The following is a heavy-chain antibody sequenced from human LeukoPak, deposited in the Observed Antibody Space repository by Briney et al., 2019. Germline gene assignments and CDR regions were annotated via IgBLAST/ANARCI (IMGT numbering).Heavy chain of an antibody. Sequence: SETLSLTCTVSGGSISNYYWNWIRQPPAKGLEWIGYIYYTGNTNYNPSLKSRVTISADTSKNQFFLKLSSVTAADTAIYYCARVPPREYGDYYFDSWGQGSVVIVSS. CDR2: IYYTGNT. CDR3: ARVPPREYGDYYFDS. D-gene: IGHD4-17*01. CDR1: GGSISNYY. J-gene: IGHJ4*02. V-gene: IGHV4-59*12.